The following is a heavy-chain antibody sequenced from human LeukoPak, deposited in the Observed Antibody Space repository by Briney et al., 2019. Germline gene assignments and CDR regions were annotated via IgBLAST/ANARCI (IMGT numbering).Heavy chain of an antibody. Sequence: GKSLKISCKGSGYSFTSYWIGWVRQMPGKGLEWMGIIYPGDSDTRYSPSFQGQVTISADKSVSTAYLQWSSLKASDTAMYYCARRPAAGTEPFDYWGQGTLVTVSS. V-gene: IGHV5-51*01. J-gene: IGHJ4*02. D-gene: IGHD6-13*01. CDR3: ARRPAAGTEPFDY. CDR1: GYSFTSYW. CDR2: IYPGDSDT.